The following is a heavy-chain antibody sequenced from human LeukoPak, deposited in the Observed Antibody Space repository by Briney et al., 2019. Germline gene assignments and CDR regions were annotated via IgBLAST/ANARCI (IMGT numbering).Heavy chain of an antibody. V-gene: IGHV4-31*03. D-gene: IGHD6-19*01. Sequence: SETLSLTCTVSGGSISSGGYYWSWIGQHPGKGLEWIGYIYYSGSTYYNPALKSRVTISVDTSKNQFSLKLSSVTAADTAVYYCARESIAVDSYDYWGQGTLVTVSS. CDR2: IYYSGST. CDR1: GGSISSGGYY. CDR3: ARESIAVDSYDY. J-gene: IGHJ4*02.